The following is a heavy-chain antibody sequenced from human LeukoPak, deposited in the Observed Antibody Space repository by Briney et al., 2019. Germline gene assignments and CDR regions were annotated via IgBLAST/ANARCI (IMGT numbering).Heavy chain of an antibody. CDR3: ARSPAYSGSFPKGYYYYYMDV. D-gene: IGHD1-26*01. CDR2: IYHNGST. Sequence: PSGTLSLTCAVSGGSISSSNWWSWVRQPPGKGLEWIGEIYHNGSTNYHPSLKGRVTISVDKSKNQFSLKLSSVTAADTAVYYCARSPAYSGSFPKGYYYYYMDVWGKGTTVTVSS. J-gene: IGHJ6*03. V-gene: IGHV4-4*02. CDR1: GGSISSSNW.